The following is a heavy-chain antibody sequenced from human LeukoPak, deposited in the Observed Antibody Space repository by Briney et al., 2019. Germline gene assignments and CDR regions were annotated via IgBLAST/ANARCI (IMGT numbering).Heavy chain of an antibody. Sequence: ASVKVSCKASGYTFTGYYMHWVRQAPGQGLEWMGGFDPEDGETIYAQKFQGRVTMTEDTSTDTAYMELSSLRSEDTAVYYCATVSVYGSYALFDYWGQGTLVTVSS. CDR2: FDPEDGET. CDR1: GYTFTGYY. V-gene: IGHV1-24*01. D-gene: IGHD1-26*01. CDR3: ATVSVYGSYALFDY. J-gene: IGHJ4*02.